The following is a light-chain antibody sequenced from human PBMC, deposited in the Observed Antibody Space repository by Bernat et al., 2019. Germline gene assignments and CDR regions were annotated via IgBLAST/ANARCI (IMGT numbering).Light chain of an antibody. CDR1: QSISSY. V-gene: IGKV1-6*01. J-gene: IGKJ2*01. CDR3: LQDYNYLYT. CDR2: AAS. Sequence: IQMTQSPSSLSASVGDRVTITCRASQSISSYLNWYQQKPGKAPKLLIYAASSFQSGVPSRFSGSGSGTDFTLTINSLQPEDFATYYCLQDYNYLYTFGQGTKLEIK.